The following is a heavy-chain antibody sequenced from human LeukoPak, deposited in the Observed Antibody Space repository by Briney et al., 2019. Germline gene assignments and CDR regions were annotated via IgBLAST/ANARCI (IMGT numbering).Heavy chain of an antibody. D-gene: IGHD6-19*01. CDR3: ARGAYRGQWLVKDPFNY. J-gene: IGHJ4*02. V-gene: IGHV1-8*01. CDR1: GYTFTSYD. Sequence: ASVKVSCKASGYTFTSYDINWVRQATGQGLEWMGWMNPNSGNTAYAQKFQGRVTITRNTSISTAYMELSSLRSEDTAVYYCARGAYRGQWLVKDPFNYWGQGTLVTVSS. CDR2: MNPNSGNT.